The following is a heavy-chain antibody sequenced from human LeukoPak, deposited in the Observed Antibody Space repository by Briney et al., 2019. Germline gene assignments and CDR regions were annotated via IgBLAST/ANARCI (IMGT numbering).Heavy chain of an antibody. CDR1: GFTFSSYA. V-gene: IGHV3-23*01. D-gene: IGHD3-22*01. J-gene: IGHJ4*02. Sequence: GGSLRLSCAASGFTFSSYAMSWVRQAPGKGLEWVSAISGSGGSTYYADSVKGRFTISRDNSKNTLYLQMNSLRAEDTAVYYRAKEVVVVITTPTEAGFDYWGQGTLVTVSS. CDR2: ISGSGGST. CDR3: AKEVVVVITTPTEAGFDY.